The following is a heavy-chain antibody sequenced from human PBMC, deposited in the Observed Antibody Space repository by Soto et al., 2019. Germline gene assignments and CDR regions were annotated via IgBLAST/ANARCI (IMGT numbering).Heavy chain of an antibody. CDR3: ARYYDFWSGTHYYYGMDV. CDR1: GYTFTSYY. Sequence: GASVKVSCKASGYTFTSYYMHWVRQAPGQGLEWMGIINPSGGSTSYAQKFQGRVTMTRDTSTSTAYMELRSLRSDDTAVYYCARYYDFWSGTHYYYGMDVWGQGTTVTVSS. D-gene: IGHD3-3*01. V-gene: IGHV1-46*01. J-gene: IGHJ6*02. CDR2: INPSGGST.